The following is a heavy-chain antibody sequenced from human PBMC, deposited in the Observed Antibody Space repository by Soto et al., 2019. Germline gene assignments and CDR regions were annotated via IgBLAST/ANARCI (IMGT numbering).Heavy chain of an antibody. Sequence: SETLSLTCAVSGGSISSSNWWSWVRQPPGKGLEWIGEIYHSGSTNYNPSLKSRVTISVDKSKNQFSLKLSSATAADTAVYYCARVPAYYDILTGYYPSDYYGMDVWGQGTTVTVSS. CDR3: ARVPAYYDILTGYYPSDYYGMDV. D-gene: IGHD3-9*01. V-gene: IGHV4-4*02. CDR2: IYHSGST. J-gene: IGHJ6*02. CDR1: GGSISSSNW.